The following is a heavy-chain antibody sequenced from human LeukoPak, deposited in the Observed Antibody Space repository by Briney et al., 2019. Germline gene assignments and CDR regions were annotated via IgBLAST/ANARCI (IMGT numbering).Heavy chain of an antibody. Sequence: GGSLRLSCAASGFTFNTYTMNWVRQAPGKGLEWVSSISSNSLHIFYADSVKGRSTISRDNAKNSLYLQMNNLKAEDTAVYYCVGPDSQFDCWGQGTLVTVSS. D-gene: IGHD3-10*01. V-gene: IGHV3-21*01. J-gene: IGHJ4*02. CDR1: GFTFNTYT. CDR3: VGPDSQFDC. CDR2: ISSNSLHI.